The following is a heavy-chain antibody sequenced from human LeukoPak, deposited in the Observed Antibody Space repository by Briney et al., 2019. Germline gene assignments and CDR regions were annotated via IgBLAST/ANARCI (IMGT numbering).Heavy chain of an antibody. D-gene: IGHD3-10*01. V-gene: IGHV4-61*02. J-gene: IGHJ5*02. Sequence: PSQTLSLTCTVSGGSTSSGSYYWSWIRQPAGKGLEWIGRIYTSGSTNYNPSLKSRVTISVDTSKNQFSLKLSSVTAADTAVYYCEREALWFGEGDDPWGQGSLVTVSS. CDR2: IYTSGST. CDR1: GGSTSSGSYY. CDR3: EREALWFGEGDDP.